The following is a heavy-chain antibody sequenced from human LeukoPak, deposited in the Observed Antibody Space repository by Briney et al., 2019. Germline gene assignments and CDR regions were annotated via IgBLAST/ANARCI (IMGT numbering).Heavy chain of an antibody. J-gene: IGHJ4*02. Sequence: ASVKVSCKASGYTFTDYSMHWVRQAPGQGLEWMGWINPNSGGTNYAQKFQGRVTMTRDTSTSTVYMELSSLRSEDTAVYYCVRDLFAYDSSGYYFDYWGQGTLVTVSS. D-gene: IGHD3-22*01. CDR2: INPNSGGT. CDR3: VRDLFAYDSSGYYFDY. CDR1: GYTFTDYS. V-gene: IGHV1-2*02.